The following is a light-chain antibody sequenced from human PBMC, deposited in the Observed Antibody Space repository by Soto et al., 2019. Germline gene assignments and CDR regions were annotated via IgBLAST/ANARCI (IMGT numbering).Light chain of an antibody. CDR1: QSISSY. Sequence: DIPMTPSPSSLSASVGDRVTITCRASQSISSYLNWYQQKPGKAPKLLIYAASIFQSGITSRFSGSGSVTDFTLTISSLQPEDFATYDCQQSYCTRWTFGQGTKVEIK. CDR3: QQSYCTRWT. J-gene: IGKJ1*01. V-gene: IGKV1-39*01. CDR2: AAS.